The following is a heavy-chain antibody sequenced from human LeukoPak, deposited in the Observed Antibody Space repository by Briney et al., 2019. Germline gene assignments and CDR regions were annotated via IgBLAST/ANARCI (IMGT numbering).Heavy chain of an antibody. CDR2: ISSSGSST. CDR3: ARRSPGISSLFYYYMDV. D-gene: IGHD1-26*01. J-gene: IGHJ6*03. CDR1: GFTFSNHA. V-gene: IGHV3-23*01. Sequence: GGSLRLSCAASGFTFSNHAMSWVRQAPGKGLEWVSGISSSGSSTFFADHVKGRFTISRDNAKNSLYLQMTTLQAEDTAVYYCARRSPGISSLFYYYMDVWGKGTTVTVSS.